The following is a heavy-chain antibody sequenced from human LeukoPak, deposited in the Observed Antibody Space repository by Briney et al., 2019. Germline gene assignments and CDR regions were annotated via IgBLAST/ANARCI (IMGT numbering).Heavy chain of an antibody. D-gene: IGHD3-9*01. CDR3: ARDVDFAFDY. CDR2: ISANSGDT. CDR1: GYSFTRKG. V-gene: IGHV1-18*01. J-gene: IGHJ4*02. Sequence: ASVTVSCKPSGYSFTRKGISWVRQAPGQGLEWMAWISANSGDTKFAQNFQDRVTLTTDTSTSTAYMELRSLRSDDTAVYYCARDVDFAFDYWGQGTLVTVSS.